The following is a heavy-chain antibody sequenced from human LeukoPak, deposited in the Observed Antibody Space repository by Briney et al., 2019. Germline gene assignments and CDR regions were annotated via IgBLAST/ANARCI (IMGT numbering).Heavy chain of an antibody. D-gene: IGHD3-22*01. V-gene: IGHV4-59*01. J-gene: IGHJ4*02. Sequence: PSETLSLTCTVSGGSISSYYWSWIRQPPGKGLEWIGYIHYIGSTNYNPSLKSRVTISVDTSKNQFSLKLSSVTAADTAVYYCARSSPDSSGYYQPPDYWGQGTLVTVSS. CDR1: GGSISSYY. CDR3: ARSSPDSSGYYQPPDY. CDR2: IHYIGST.